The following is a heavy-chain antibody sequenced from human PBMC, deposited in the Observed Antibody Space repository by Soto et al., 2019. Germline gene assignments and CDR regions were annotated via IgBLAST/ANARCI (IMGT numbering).Heavy chain of an antibody. CDR3: ARHGGFSFDS. CDR1: GGSISSDNW. Sequence: QVQLQESGPGLVNPSGTLSLTCAVSGGSISSDNWWSWVRQPPGKGLEWIGEIYHSGGTHYNPSLKSRVTISVYKSKNLISLELSSVPAADTAVYFCARHGGFSFDSLGQGTLVTVSS. J-gene: IGHJ4*02. D-gene: IGHD3-3*01. V-gene: IGHV4-4*02. CDR2: IYHSGGT.